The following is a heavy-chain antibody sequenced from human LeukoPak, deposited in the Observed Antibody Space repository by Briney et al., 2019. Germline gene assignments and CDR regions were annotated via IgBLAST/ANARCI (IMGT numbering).Heavy chain of an antibody. CDR3: AREHKSYGDYPYYFDS. V-gene: IGHV3-11*05. J-gene: IGHJ4*02. Sequence: GGSLRLSCAASGFTFSDYYMSWIRQAPGKGLEWVSYISSSGSYTNYADSVKGRFTISRDNAKNSLYLQMNSLRAEDTAVYFCAREHKSYGDYPYYFDSWGQGTLVTVSS. CDR1: GFTFSDYY. D-gene: IGHD4-17*01. CDR2: ISSSGSYT.